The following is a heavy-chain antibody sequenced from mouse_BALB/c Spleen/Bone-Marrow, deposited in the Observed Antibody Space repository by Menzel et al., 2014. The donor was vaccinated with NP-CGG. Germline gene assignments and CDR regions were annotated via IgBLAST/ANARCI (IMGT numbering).Heavy chain of an antibody. CDR3: ASRGEVRRHYYAMDY. D-gene: IGHD2-14*01. CDR2: IYPGSGST. J-gene: IGHJ4*01. Sequence: QVQLKESGPELVKPGASVKMSCKASGYTFTDYVISWVKQRTGQGLEWIGEIYPGSGSTYYNEKFKGKATLTADKSSNTAYMQLSSLTSEDSAAYFCASRGEVRRHYYAMDYWGQGTSVTVSS. CDR1: GYTFTDYV. V-gene: IGHV1-77*01.